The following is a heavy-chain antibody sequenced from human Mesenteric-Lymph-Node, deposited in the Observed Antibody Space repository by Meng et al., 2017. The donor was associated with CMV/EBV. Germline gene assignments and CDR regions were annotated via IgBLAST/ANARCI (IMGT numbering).Heavy chain of an antibody. J-gene: IGHJ6*02. CDR2: INWNSDST. CDR1: GFTFDDYG. V-gene: IGHV3-20*04. CDR3: AKDMKAAFLNYYGMDV. Sequence: GGSLRLSCAASGFTFDDYGMTWVRQAPGKGLEWVSGINWNSDSTSYVDSVKGRFTITRDNAKNSLYLQMRSLRAEDTALYYCAKDMKAAFLNYYGMDVWGQGTTVTVSS. D-gene: IGHD2/OR15-2a*01.